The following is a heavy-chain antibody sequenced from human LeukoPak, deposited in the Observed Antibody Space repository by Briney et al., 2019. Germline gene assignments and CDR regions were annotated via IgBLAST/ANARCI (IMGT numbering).Heavy chain of an antibody. D-gene: IGHD3-10*01. CDR3: ARGRSITILRGVAISDGFDI. Sequence: GGSARLSCAASGFTFSNYWMTWVRQAPGKGLEWVSSIATSSDYIYYAGSLKGRFTISRDNAKNSLYLHMNSLRPDDTAVYYCARGRSITILRGVAISDGFDIWGQGTKVTVS. CDR1: GFTFSNYW. J-gene: IGHJ3*02. V-gene: IGHV3-21*06. CDR2: IATSSDYI.